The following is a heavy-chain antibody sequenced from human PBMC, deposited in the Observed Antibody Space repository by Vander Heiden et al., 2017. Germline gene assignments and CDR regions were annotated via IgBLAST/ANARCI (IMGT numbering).Heavy chain of an antibody. V-gene: IGHV3-23*01. CDR2: ISSSGDTR. J-gene: IGHJ6*02. Sequence: EVQLLESGGGFVHPGGSLRLSCAASGFSFSNYAMSWVRQAPGKGLEWVSVISSSGDTRYFADSVTGRFTFSRDNSKNTRSLQMNSLRVEDTAIYYCAKARSGYCSGGSCHFYYNYAMDVWGQGATVTVSS. CDR3: AKARSGYCSGGSCHFYYNYAMDV. D-gene: IGHD2-15*01. CDR1: GFSFSNYA.